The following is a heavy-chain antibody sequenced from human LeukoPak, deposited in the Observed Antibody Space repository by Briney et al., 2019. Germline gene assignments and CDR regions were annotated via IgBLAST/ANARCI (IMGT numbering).Heavy chain of an antibody. D-gene: IGHD1-26*01. CDR1: GFTFSSYA. CDR3: AEGPLVVMRVLLVFLGSYYFDY. V-gene: IGHV3-23*01. CDR2: ISGSGGST. J-gene: IGHJ4*02. Sequence: GGSLRLSSAASGFTFSSYAMSWVRQAPGKGLEWVSAISGSGGSTYYADSVKGRFTISRDNSKNTLYLQMNSLRAEDTAVYYCAEGPLVVMRVLLVFLGSYYFDYWGQGTLVTVSS.